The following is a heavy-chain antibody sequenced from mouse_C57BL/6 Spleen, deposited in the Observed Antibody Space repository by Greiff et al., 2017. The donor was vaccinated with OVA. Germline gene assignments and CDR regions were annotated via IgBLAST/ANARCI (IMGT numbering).Heavy chain of an antibody. V-gene: IGHV1-15*01. CDR2: IDPETGGT. D-gene: IGHD3-3*01. Sequence: QVQLQQSGAELVRPGASVTLSCKASGYTFTDYDMPWVKQTPVHGLEWIGAIDPETGGTAYNQKFKGKAILTADKSSSTAYLELRSLTSEDSAGYYCTSRGCSVYFDYWGQGTTLTVSS. CDR3: TSRGCSVYFDY. J-gene: IGHJ2*01. CDR1: GYTFTDYD.